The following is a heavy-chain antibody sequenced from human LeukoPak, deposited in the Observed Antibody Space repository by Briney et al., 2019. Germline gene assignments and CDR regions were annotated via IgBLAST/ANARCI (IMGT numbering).Heavy chain of an antibody. CDR1: GFTFSSYA. CDR2: ISYDGSNK. CDR3: MNDPEHYESMGYYYVGAFDI. D-gene: IGHD3-22*01. V-gene: IGHV3-30*18. Sequence: GGSLRLSCAASGFTFSSYAMHWVRQAPGKGLEWVAVISYDGSNKDYADSVNGQFTISRDNSKNTLYLQMNSLRAEDTAVRYCMNDPEHYESMGYYYVGAFDIWGQGTLVTVSS. J-gene: IGHJ3*02.